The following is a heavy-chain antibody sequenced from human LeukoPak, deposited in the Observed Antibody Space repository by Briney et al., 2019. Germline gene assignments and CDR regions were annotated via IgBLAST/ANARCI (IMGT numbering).Heavy chain of an antibody. D-gene: IGHD2-15*01. CDR3: ATLLLRPTKYY. J-gene: IGHJ4*01. Sequence: GGTLRLSCVVSGFAFSNYSMSWVRLAPGKGLEGVSSISNSGSHIYYADSVKGRFTISRDNAKNSLFLQMNSVRAEAAAVCSCATLLLRPTKYYCGHGALFTVSS. V-gene: IGHV3-21*01. CDR1: GFAFSNYS. CDR2: ISNSGSHI.